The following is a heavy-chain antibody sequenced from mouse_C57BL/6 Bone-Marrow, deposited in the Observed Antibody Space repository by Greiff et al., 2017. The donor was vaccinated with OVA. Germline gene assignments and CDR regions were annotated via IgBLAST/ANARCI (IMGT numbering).Heavy chain of an antibody. CDR3: ARSLHYYWPDY. CDR1: GFTFTDYY. J-gene: IGHJ2*01. CDR2: IRNKANGYTT. Sequence: EVQGVESGGGLVQPGGSLSLSCAASGFTFTDYYMSWVRQPPGKALEWLGFIRNKANGYTTEYSASVKGRFTISRDNSQSILYLQMNALRAEDSATYYCARSLHYYWPDYWGQGTTLTVSS. V-gene: IGHV7-3*01. D-gene: IGHD1-2*01.